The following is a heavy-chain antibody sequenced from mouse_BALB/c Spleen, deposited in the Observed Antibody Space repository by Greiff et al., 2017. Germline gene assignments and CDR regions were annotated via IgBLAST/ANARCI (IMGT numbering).Heavy chain of an antibody. CDR1: GFTFSDYY. CDR2: ISDGGSYT. Sequence: EVQVVESGGGLVKPGGSLKLSCAASGFTFSDYYMYWVRQTPEKRLEWVATISDGGSYTYYPDSVKGRFTISRDNAKNNLYLQMSSLKSEDTAMYYCARSNYDLYAMDYWGQGTSVTVSS. CDR3: ARSNYDLYAMDY. D-gene: IGHD2-4*01. J-gene: IGHJ4*01. V-gene: IGHV5-4*02.